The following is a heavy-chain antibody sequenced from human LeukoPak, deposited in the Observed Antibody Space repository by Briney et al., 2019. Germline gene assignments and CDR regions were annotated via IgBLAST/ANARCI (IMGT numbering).Heavy chain of an antibody. CDR1: GFTFSSYG. J-gene: IGHJ4*02. CDR3: AKTSSGYYFDS. CDR2: ISYDGSNK. Sequence: QPGRSLRLSCAASGFTFSSYGMHWVRQAPGKGLEWVAVISYDGSNKFYADSVRGRFTISRDNSKDTLYLQMSSLRAEDAAVYYCAKTSSGYYFDSWGQGTLVTVSS. D-gene: IGHD3-22*01. V-gene: IGHV3-30*18.